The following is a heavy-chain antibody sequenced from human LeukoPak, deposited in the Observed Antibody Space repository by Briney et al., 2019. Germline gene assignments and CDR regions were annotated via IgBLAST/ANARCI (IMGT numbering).Heavy chain of an antibody. CDR1: GGSISSYY. V-gene: IGHV4-4*07. CDR2: IYTSGST. D-gene: IGHD3-22*01. J-gene: IGHJ6*02. CDR3: ARDRVDSSAYYPSYYYYGMDV. Sequence: PSETLSLTCTVSGGSISSYYWSWIRQPAGKGLEWIGRIYTSGSTNYNPSLKSRVTISVDTSKNQFSLKLTSVTAADTAVYYCARDRVDSSAYYPSYYYYGMDVWGQGTTVTVSS.